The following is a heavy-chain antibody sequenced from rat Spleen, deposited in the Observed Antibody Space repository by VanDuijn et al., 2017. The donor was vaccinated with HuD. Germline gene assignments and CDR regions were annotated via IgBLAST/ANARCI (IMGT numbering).Heavy chain of an antibody. CDR3: TRANWAPDY. CDR2: MRYDGDT. J-gene: IGHJ2*01. Sequence: QVQLKESGPGLVQPSQTLSLTCTVSGFSLTGNNIHWVRQPPGKGLAWMGRMRYDGDTSYNSTLKSRLSISRDTSKSQVFLKMNSLQTEDTAIYFCTRANWAPDYWGQGVMVTVSS. CDR1: GFSLTGNN. V-gene: IGHV2S30*01. D-gene: IGHD5-1*01.